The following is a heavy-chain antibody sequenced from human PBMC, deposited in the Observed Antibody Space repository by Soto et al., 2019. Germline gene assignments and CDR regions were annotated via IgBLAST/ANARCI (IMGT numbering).Heavy chain of an antibody. Sequence: SETLSRTPTLPGGSNRPLHSYWSRQPPEKGLECIGYIYYRRSTNYHPSLKSRVTISVDTSKNQFSLKLSSVTAADTAVYYCARSPYSGYDLGYYFDYWGRGSLVTVSS. D-gene: IGHD5-12*01. V-gene: IGHV4-59*11. CDR2: IYYRRST. CDR1: GGSNRPLH. CDR3: ARSPYSGYDLGYYFDY. J-gene: IGHJ4*02.